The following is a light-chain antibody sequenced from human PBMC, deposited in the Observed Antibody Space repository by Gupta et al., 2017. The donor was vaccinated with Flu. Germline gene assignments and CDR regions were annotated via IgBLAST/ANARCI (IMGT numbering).Light chain of an antibody. V-gene: IGLV3-1*01. CDR1: KLGDKY. CDR3: QAWDSRVV. J-gene: IGLJ2*01. Sequence: VSPGQTASITCSGDKLGDKYACWYQQKPGQSPVLVIYQDSKRPSGIPERFSGSNSGNTATLTISGSQAMDEADYYCQAWDSRVVFGGGTKLTVL. CDR2: QDS.